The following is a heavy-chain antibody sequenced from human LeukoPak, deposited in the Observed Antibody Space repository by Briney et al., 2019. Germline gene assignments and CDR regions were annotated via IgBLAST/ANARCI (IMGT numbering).Heavy chain of an antibody. J-gene: IGHJ3*02. CDR1: GGSISNGDYY. CDR2: IYHSGST. CDR3: ATFLQSRAAFDI. D-gene: IGHD2/OR15-2a*01. Sequence: PSETLSLTCTVPGGSISNGDYYWSWIRQPLGKGLEWIGYIYHSGSTYYNPSLKSRVTISVDRSKNQFSLKLNSVTAADTAVYYCATFLQSRAAFDIWGQGTMVTVSS. V-gene: IGHV4-30-2*01.